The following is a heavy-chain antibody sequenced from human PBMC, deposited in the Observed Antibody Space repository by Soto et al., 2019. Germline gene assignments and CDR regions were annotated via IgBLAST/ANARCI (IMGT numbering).Heavy chain of an antibody. Sequence: GESLKISCKGSGYSFTSYWIGWVRQMPGKGLEWMGIINPGDSDTRYSPSFQGQVTISADKSISTAYLQWSSLKSSDTAMYYCARFSAAAGYGMDVWGQGTTVTVSS. CDR3: ARFSAAAGYGMDV. CDR2: INPGDSDT. D-gene: IGHD6-13*01. CDR1: GYSFTSYW. V-gene: IGHV5-51*01. J-gene: IGHJ6*02.